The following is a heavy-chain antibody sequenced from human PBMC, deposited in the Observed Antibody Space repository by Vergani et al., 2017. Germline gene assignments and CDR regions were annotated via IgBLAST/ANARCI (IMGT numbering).Heavy chain of an antibody. CDR2: TYYSGST. J-gene: IGHJ6*03. CDR3: AYHGDPEPVPPYYYMDV. D-gene: IGHD4-17*01. Sequence: QVQLQESGPGLVKPSQTLSLTCTVSGGSISSGDYYWSWIRQPPGKGLEWIGYTYYSGSTYYNPSLKSRVTISVDTSKNQFSLKLSSVTAADTAVYYCAYHGDPEPVPPYYYMDVWGKGTTVTVSS. V-gene: IGHV4-30-4*01. CDR1: GGSISSGDYY.